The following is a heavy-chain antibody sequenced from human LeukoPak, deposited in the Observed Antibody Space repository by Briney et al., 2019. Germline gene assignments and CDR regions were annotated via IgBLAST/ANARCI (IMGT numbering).Heavy chain of an antibody. D-gene: IGHD2-2*01. CDR3: ARDLGYCSSTSCFNWFDP. J-gene: IGHJ5*02. Sequence: ASVKVSCKASGYTFTSYAMRWVRQAPGQRLEWVGWINAGNGNTKYSQKFQGRVTITRDTSASTAYMELSSLRSEDTAVYYCARDLGYCSSTSCFNWFDPWGQGTLVTVSS. CDR2: INAGNGNT. V-gene: IGHV1-3*01. CDR1: GYTFTSYA.